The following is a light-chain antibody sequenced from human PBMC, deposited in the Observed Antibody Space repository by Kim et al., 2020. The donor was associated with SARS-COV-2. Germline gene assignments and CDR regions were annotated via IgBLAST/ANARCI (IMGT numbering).Light chain of an antibody. CDR2: DNN. CDR3: GAWDTGLSAWV. CDR1: SSNIGNNY. V-gene: IGLV1-51*01. J-gene: IGLJ3*02. Sequence: QKVPISCSASSSNIGNNYASWYQQLPGTAPKLLIYDNNKRPSGIPDRFSGSKSGTSATLDITGLQTGDEADYYGGAWDTGLSAWVFGGGTQLTVL.